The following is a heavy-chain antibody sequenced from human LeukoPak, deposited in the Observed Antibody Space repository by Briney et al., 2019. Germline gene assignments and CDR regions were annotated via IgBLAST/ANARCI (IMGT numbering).Heavy chain of an antibody. CDR2: IYYSGST. D-gene: IGHD3-10*01. V-gene: IGHV4-39*01. J-gene: IGHJ3*02. CDR3: ARHTITMVRGVITNAFDI. Sequence: PSETLSLTCTVSGGSISSSSYYWGWIRQPPGKGLEWIGSIYYSGSTYYNPSLKSRVTISVDTSKNQFSLKLSSVTAADTAVYYCARHTITMVRGVITNAFDIWGQGTMVTVSS. CDR1: GGSISSSSYY.